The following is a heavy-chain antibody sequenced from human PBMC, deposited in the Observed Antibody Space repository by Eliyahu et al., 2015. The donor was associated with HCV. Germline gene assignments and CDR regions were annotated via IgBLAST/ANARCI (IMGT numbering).Heavy chain of an antibody. CDR2: IXPIXGTA. CDR1: GGTFSSXA. J-gene: IGHJ6*02. D-gene: IGHD2-2*02. Sequence: VQLVQSGAEVKXPGXSVKVSCKXSGGTFSSXAIXWVRQAPGQGLEWMGGIXPIXGTANYAQKXQGRVTITADESTSTAYMELSSLRSEDTAVYYCASPIPDIVVVPAAIWGMDVWGQGTTVTVSS. V-gene: IGHV1-69*01. CDR3: ASPIPDIVVVPAAIWGMDV.